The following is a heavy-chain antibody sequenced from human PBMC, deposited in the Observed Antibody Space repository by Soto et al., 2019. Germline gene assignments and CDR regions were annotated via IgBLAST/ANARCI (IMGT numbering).Heavy chain of an antibody. V-gene: IGHV1-8*01. CDR2: MNPGSGDT. CDR3: VRMETFGSLNWFDP. J-gene: IGHJ5*02. Sequence: SVKVSCKASGYSFTNNDVSWVRQATGQGLEWMGWMNPGSGDTGYAQKFQGRVTMTRDISIATAYMELSSLRSDDTAIYYCVRMETFGSLNWFDPWGQGTLVTVSS. D-gene: IGHD3-16*01. CDR1: GYSFTNND.